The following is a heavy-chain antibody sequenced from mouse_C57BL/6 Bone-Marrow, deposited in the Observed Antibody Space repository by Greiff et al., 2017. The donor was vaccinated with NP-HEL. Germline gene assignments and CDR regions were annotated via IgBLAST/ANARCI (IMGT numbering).Heavy chain of an antibody. CDR1: GYTFTGYW. D-gene: IGHD2-2*01. CDR2: ILPGSGST. V-gene: IGHV1-9*01. Sequence: VQLQQSGAELMKPGASVKLSCKATGYTFTGYWLEWVKQRPGHGLEWIGEILPGSGSTNYNEKFKGKATFTADTYSNTAYLQLSSLTSADSAIYYFARTGGGGYPFAYWGQGTLVTVSA. J-gene: IGHJ3*01. CDR3: ARTGGGGYPFAY.